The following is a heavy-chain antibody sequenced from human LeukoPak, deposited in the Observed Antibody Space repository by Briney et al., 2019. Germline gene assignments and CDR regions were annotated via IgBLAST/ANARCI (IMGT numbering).Heavy chain of an antibody. CDR3: AKEPGVSSGYADY. Sequence: GGSLRLSCAASGFTFSSYGMHWVRQAPGKGLEWVAVISYGGSNKYYADSVKGRFTISRDNSKNTLYLQMNSLRAEDTAVYYCAKEPGVSSGYADYWGQGTLVTVSS. V-gene: IGHV3-30*18. CDR1: GFTFSSYG. D-gene: IGHD3-22*01. CDR2: ISYGGSNK. J-gene: IGHJ4*02.